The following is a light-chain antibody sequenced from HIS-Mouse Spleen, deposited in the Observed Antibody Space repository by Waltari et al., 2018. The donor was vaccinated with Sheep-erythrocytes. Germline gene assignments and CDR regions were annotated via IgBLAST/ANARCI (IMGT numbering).Light chain of an antibody. V-gene: IGLV2-11*01. CDR3: CSYAGSYNHV. CDR2: DVS. Sequence: QSALTQPRSVSGSPGQSVTISCTGTSSDFGGSNYVSWYQQHPGKAPKLMIYDVSTRPSGVPDRCYGSKSGNTASLTISGLQAEDEADYYCCSYAGSYNHVFATGTKVTVL. CDR1: SSDFGGSNY. J-gene: IGLJ1*01.